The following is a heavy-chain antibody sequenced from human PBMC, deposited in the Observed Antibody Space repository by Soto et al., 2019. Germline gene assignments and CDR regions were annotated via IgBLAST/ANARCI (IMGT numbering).Heavy chain of an antibody. CDR2: IIPIFGTA. J-gene: IGHJ4*02. D-gene: IGHD3-22*01. V-gene: IGHV1-69*13. CDR1: GGTFSSYA. CDR3: ARGPYYYDSSGSFDY. Sequence: SVKVSCKASGGTFSSYAISWVRQAPGQGLEWMGGIIPIFGTANYAQKFQGRVTITADESTSTAYMELSSLRSEDTAVYYRARGPYYYDSSGSFDYWGQGTLVTV.